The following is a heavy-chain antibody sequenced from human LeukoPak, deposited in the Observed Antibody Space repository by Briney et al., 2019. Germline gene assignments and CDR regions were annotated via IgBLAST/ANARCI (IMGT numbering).Heavy chain of an antibody. V-gene: IGHV4-59*01. D-gene: IGHD6-13*01. J-gene: IGHJ6*02. CDR3: ARDRLGGSSWYGSYYYYGMDV. CDR1: GGSISSYY. CDR2: IYYSGST. Sequence: SETLSLTCTVSGGSISSYYWSWIRRPPGKGLEWIGYIYYSGSTNYNPSLKSRVTISVDTSKNQFSLKLSSVTAADTAVYYCARDRLGGSSWYGSYYYYGMDVWGQGTTVTVSS.